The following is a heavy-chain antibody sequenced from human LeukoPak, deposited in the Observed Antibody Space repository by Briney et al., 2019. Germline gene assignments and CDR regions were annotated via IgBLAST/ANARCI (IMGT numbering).Heavy chain of an antibody. V-gene: IGHV4-34*01. CDR3: ARTHFDSLGWFDP. CDR2: INRSGST. D-gene: IGHD3-9*01. CDR1: GGSFSGYY. J-gene: IGHJ5*02. Sequence: SETLSLTCAVYGGSFSGYYWSWIRQPPGKGLEWIGEINRSGSTNYNPSVKSRVTLSVDVSKNRFSLHLTSVTAADTALYFCARTHFDSLGWFDPWGQGIQVIVSS.